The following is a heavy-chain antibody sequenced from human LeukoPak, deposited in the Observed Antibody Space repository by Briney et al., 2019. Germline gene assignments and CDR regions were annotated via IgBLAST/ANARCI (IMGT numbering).Heavy chain of an antibody. CDR3: ARDIAQWVRLFDY. D-gene: IGHD5-12*01. CDR1: GYTFTGYY. V-gene: IGHV1-2*02. Sequence: ASVKVSCKASGYTFTGYYMHWVRQGPGQGLEWMGWINPNSGGTNYAQKFQGMVTMTRDTSINTAYMELSRLRSDDTAVYYCARDIAQWVRLFDYWGQGTLVTVSS. J-gene: IGHJ4*02. CDR2: INPNSGGT.